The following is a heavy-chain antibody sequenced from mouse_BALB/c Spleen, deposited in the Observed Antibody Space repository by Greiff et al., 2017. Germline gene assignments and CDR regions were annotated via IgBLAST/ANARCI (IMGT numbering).Heavy chain of an antibody. CDR2: ISSGSSTI. Sequence: EVMLVESGGGLVQPGGSRKLSCAASGFTFSSFGMHWVRQAPEKGLEWVAYISSGSSTIYYADTVKGRFTISRDNPKNTLFLQMTSLRSEDTAMYYCARSRLGRGYAMDYWGQGTSVTVSS. V-gene: IGHV5-17*02. CDR3: ARSRLGRGYAMDY. D-gene: IGHD4-1*01. J-gene: IGHJ4*01. CDR1: GFTFSSFG.